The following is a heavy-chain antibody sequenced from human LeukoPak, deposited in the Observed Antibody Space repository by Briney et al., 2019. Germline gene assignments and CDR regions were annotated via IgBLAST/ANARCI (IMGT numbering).Heavy chain of an antibody. D-gene: IGHD6-13*01. CDR2: ISSTGRTT. CDR1: GFTFSSYA. J-gene: IGHJ4*02. V-gene: IGHV3-23*01. CDR3: EKREYSSSWYSLEY. Sequence: GGSLRLSCAASGFTFSSYAMSWVRQAPGKGLEWVSIISSTGRTTYYADSVKGRFTISRDNSKNTLYLQMNSLRAEDTELYACEKREYSSSWYSLEYWGQGTLVTVSS.